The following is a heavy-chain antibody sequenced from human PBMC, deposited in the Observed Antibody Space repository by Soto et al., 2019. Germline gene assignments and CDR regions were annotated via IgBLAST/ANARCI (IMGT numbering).Heavy chain of an antibody. CDR3: AKDPPWTVGPLAMDV. CDR1: GFTFSTHA. Sequence: LRLSCVASGFTFSTHAMSWVRQAPGKGLEWVSTFSGSGGNIYYAESVKGRLTISRDDSKNTLYLQMNSLRVEDTAVYYCAKDPPWTVGPLAMDVWGQGTTVTVSS. D-gene: IGHD2-2*01. J-gene: IGHJ6*02. V-gene: IGHV3-23*01. CDR2: FSGSGGNI.